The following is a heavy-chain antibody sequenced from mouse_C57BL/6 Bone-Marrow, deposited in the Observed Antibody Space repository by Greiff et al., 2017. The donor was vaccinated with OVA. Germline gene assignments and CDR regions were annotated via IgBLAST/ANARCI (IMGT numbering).Heavy chain of an antibody. D-gene: IGHD1-1*01. Sequence: VQLKQSGAELVRPGASVKLSCTASGFNIKDYYMHWVKQRPEQGLEWIGRIDPEDGDTEYAPKFQGKATMTADTSSNTAYLQLSSLTSEDTAVYYCTTWGTTVTNYFDYWGQGTTLTVSS. CDR1: GFNIKDYY. J-gene: IGHJ2*01. CDR3: TTWGTTVTNYFDY. V-gene: IGHV14-1*01. CDR2: IDPEDGDT.